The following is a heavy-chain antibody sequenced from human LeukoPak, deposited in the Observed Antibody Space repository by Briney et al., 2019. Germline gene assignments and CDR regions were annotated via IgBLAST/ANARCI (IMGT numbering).Heavy chain of an antibody. CDR3: AREGLRDFGVVITYYYYYYMDV. CDR1: GYSISSGYY. V-gene: IGHV4-38-2*02. Sequence: SETLSLTCAVSGYSISSGYYWGWIRQPPGKGLEWIGSIYHSGSTYYNPSLKSRVTISVDTSKNQFSLKLSSVTAADTAVYYCAREGLRDFGVVITYYYYYYMDVWGKGTTVTVSS. J-gene: IGHJ6*03. CDR2: IYHSGST. D-gene: IGHD3-3*01.